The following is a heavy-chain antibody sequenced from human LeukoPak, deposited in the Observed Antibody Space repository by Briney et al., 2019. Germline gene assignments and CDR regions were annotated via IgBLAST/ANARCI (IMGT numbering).Heavy chain of an antibody. V-gene: IGHV3-7*01. CDR3: AKMHSSSWEYFDY. D-gene: IGHD6-13*01. CDR2: IKPDGSEK. Sequence: PGGSLRLSCAASGFTFSSYWMSWVRQAPGKGLEWVANIKPDGSEKHYVDSVKGRLTIARDNAKNSLYLQMNSLRAEDTAVYYCAKMHSSSWEYFDYWGQGTLVTVSS. J-gene: IGHJ4*02. CDR1: GFTFSSYW.